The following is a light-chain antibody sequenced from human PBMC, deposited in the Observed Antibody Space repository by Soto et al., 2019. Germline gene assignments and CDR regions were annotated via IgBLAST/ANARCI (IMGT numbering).Light chain of an antibody. Sequence: QSVLTQPASVSGSPGQSITISCTGTSSDVGDYDYASWYQQHPGKAPKLIIHEVSARPSGISDRFSGSKSGNTASLTISGLQAEDEADYYCSSYGSTPYVFGTGTKVTVL. CDR2: EVS. J-gene: IGLJ1*01. CDR3: SSYGSTPYV. CDR1: SSDVGDYDY. V-gene: IGLV2-14*03.